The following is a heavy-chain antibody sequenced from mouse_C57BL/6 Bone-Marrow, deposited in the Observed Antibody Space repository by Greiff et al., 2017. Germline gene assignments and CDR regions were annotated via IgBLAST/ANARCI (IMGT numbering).Heavy chain of an antibody. CDR2: INPNSGGT. CDR3: ARDNYGSSWYFDL. V-gene: IGHV1-26*01. CDR1: GYTFTDYY. D-gene: IGHD1-1*01. J-gene: IGHJ2*01. Sequence: VQLQQSGPELVKPGASVKISCKASGYTFTDYYMNWVKQSHGKSLEWIGDINPNSGGTSYNQKLKGKATLTVDKSTSTAYMELRSLTSEYSAVYYCARDNYGSSWYFDLWDQGTILTVA.